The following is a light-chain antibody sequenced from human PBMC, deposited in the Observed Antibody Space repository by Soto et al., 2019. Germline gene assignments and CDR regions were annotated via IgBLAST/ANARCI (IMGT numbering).Light chain of an antibody. CDR1: QTVSITY. CDR2: GAS. V-gene: IGKV3-20*01. J-gene: IGKJ5*01. CDR3: QQYGSSPLIS. Sequence: VLTQSPGTLSLYPGESATLXXRASQTVSITYLTWYQQKPGQAPRLXXFGASKRATGIPDRFSGSGSGRDFTLTISGLEPEDFAVYYCQQYGSSPLISFGQGTRLEIK.